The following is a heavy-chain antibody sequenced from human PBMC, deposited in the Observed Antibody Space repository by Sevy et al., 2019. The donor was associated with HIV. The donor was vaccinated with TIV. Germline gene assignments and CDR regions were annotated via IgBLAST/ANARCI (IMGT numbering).Heavy chain of an antibody. J-gene: IGHJ4*02. Sequence: GGSLRLSCAASGFVFSSFWMSWVRQAPGKGPEWVANIKEDGNEKYYVDSVKGRFIISRDNAKNTVYLQMNSLRVEDTAVYYCARINLGGNYDYVCGSYRYNYEFDLWGQGTPVTVSS. CDR1: GFVFSSFW. D-gene: IGHD3-16*02. CDR3: ARINLGGNYDYVCGSYRYNYEFDL. CDR2: IKEDGNEK. V-gene: IGHV3-7*01.